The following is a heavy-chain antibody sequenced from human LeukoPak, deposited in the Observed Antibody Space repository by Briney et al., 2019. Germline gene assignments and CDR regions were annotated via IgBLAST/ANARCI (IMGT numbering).Heavy chain of an antibody. V-gene: IGHV4-4*07. J-gene: IGHJ5*02. CDR1: GGSISSYY. Sequence: SETLSLTCTVSGGSISSYYWSWIRQPAGKGLEWIGRIYTSGSTNYNPSLKSRVTMSVDTSKNQFSLKLSSVTAADTAVYYCAGSAIAVADVWFDPWGQGTLVTVSS. CDR2: IYTSGST. D-gene: IGHD6-19*01. CDR3: AGSAIAVADVWFDP.